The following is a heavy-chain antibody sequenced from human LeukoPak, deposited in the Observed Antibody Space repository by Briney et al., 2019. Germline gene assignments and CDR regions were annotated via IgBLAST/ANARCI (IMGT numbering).Heavy chain of an antibody. CDR2: IKQDGSEK. Sequence: GGSLRLSCAASGFTFSSYWMSWVRQAPGKGLEWVANIKQDGSEKYYVDSVKGRFTISRDNAKNSLYLQMNSLRAEDTAVYYCARLISTGYYKDPYFDYWGQGTLVTVSS. D-gene: IGHD3-9*01. CDR1: GFTFSSYW. V-gene: IGHV3-7*01. J-gene: IGHJ4*02. CDR3: ARLISTGYYKDPYFDY.